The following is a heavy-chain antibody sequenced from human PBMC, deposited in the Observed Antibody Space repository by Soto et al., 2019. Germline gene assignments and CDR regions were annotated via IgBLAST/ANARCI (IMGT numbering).Heavy chain of an antibody. J-gene: IGHJ4*02. CDR2: IFHSGST. Sequence: QVQLQESGPGLVKPSETLSPTCTVSGASISSYYWSWIRQPPGKGLEWVGFIFHSGSTNCNPSLKSRVTFSVDTSKNQFSLKLTSVTAADTAVYYCARDQNGSPHFDYWGQGILITVSS. V-gene: IGHV4-59*01. D-gene: IGHD1-26*01. CDR1: GASISSYY. CDR3: ARDQNGSPHFDY.